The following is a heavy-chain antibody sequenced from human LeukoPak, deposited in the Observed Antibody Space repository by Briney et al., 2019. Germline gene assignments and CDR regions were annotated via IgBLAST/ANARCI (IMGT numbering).Heavy chain of an antibody. CDR3: ASRPSGDYPYFDY. D-gene: IGHD4-17*01. CDR1: GFTVSREY. CDR2: IYGDGSS. Sequence: PGGSLRLSCAASGFTVSREYMSWVRQAPGKGLEWVSVIYGDGSSYYADSVKGRFTISRDSSKNMLYLQMNSLRAEDTAVYYCASRPSGDYPYFDYWGQGTLVTVSS. J-gene: IGHJ4*02. V-gene: IGHV3-53*01.